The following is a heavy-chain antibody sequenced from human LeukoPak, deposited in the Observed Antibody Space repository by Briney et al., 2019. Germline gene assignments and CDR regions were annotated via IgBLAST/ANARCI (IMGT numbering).Heavy chain of an antibody. Sequence: PGGSLRLSCAASGFTFSSYVMQWVRQAPGKGLEWVSYISSSGSTIYYADSVKGRFTISRDNAKNSLYLQMNSLRAEDTAVYYCAELGITMIGGVWGKGTTVTISS. CDR1: GFTFSSYV. J-gene: IGHJ6*04. CDR3: AELGITMIGGV. V-gene: IGHV3-48*03. CDR2: ISSSGSTI. D-gene: IGHD3-10*02.